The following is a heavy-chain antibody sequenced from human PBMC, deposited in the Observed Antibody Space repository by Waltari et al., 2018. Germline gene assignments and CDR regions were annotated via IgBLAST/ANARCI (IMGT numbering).Heavy chain of an antibody. J-gene: IGHJ4*02. V-gene: IGHV4-39*01. CDR2: IYYSGST. CDR3: ARHRATITMIDY. CDR1: GGSISSRSYY. Sequence: QLQLQESGPGLVKPSETLSLTCTVSGGSISSRSYYWGWIRQPPGKGLEWIGSIYYSGSTYYNPSLKSRVTISVDTSKNQFSLKLSSVTAADTAVYYCARHRATITMIDYWGQGTLVTVSS. D-gene: IGHD3-22*01.